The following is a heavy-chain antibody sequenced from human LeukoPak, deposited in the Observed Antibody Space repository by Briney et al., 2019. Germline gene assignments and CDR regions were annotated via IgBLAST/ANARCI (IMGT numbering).Heavy chain of an antibody. J-gene: IGHJ4*02. Sequence: SGTLSLTCAVSGGSISSSNWWSWVRQPPGKGLEWIGEIYHTGSPNYNPSLKSRVTISVDKSKNHFSMKLSSVTAADTAVYYCARDPHSGYDLADSWGQGTLVTVSS. D-gene: IGHD5-12*01. CDR2: IYHTGSP. CDR1: GGSISSSNW. V-gene: IGHV4-4*02. CDR3: ARDPHSGYDLADS.